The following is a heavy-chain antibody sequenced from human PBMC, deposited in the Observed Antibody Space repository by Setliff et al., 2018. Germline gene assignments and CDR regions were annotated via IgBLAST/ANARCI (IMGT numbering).Heavy chain of an antibody. CDR1: GYTFSNYG. CDR2: VTVYNGNT. Sequence: ASVKVSCKASGYTFSNYGVTWVRQAPGQGLEWMGWVTVYNGNTKYAQNLQGRLTLTTDISTSTAYMGLGSLTTDDTAVYYCARVESMVRGKNILRHFDYWGQGIQVTVSS. J-gene: IGHJ4*02. D-gene: IGHD3-10*01. V-gene: IGHV1-18*01. CDR3: ARVESMVRGKNILRHFDY.